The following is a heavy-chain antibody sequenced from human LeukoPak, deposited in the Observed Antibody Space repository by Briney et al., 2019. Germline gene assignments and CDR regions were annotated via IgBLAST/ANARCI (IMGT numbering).Heavy chain of an antibody. V-gene: IGHV3-7*04. CDR2: IKQDGSEK. D-gene: IGHD1-26*01. CDR3: ARGGGRYEY. CDR1: GFTFSSYW. Sequence: GGSLRLSCAASGFTFSSYWTSWVRLAPGRGLEWVANIKQDGSEKYYVDSVKGRFTISRDNAQNSLYLQMNSLRAEDTALYYCARGGGRYEYWGQGTLVTVSS. J-gene: IGHJ4*02.